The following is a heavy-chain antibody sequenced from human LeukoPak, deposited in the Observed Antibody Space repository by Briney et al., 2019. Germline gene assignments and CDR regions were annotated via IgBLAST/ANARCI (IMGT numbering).Heavy chain of an antibody. CDR1: GGSIRSGNYY. CDR2: IYDSGST. D-gene: IGHD4-17*01. V-gene: IGHV4-30-4*01. J-gene: IGHJ4*02. CDR3: ARYGDYGFDH. Sequence: SQTLSLTCTVSGGSIRSGNYYWSWLRQPPGKGLEWIGYIYDSGSTYYNRSLQSRVTISVDTSKNQFSLKLSSVTAADTAVYYCARYGDYGFDHWGQGTLVTVSS.